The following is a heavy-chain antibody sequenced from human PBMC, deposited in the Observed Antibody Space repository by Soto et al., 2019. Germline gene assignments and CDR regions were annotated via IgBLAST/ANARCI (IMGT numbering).Heavy chain of an antibody. D-gene: IGHD5-12*01. Sequence: PGESLKISCKGSGYSFTSYWIGWVRQMPGKGLEWMGIIYPGDSDTRYSPSFQGQVTISADKSISTAYLQWSSLKASDTAMYYCARQPGVLVATFWFDPWGQGTLVTVSS. CDR3: ARQPGVLVATFWFDP. CDR1: GYSFTSYW. CDR2: IYPGDSDT. V-gene: IGHV5-51*01. J-gene: IGHJ5*02.